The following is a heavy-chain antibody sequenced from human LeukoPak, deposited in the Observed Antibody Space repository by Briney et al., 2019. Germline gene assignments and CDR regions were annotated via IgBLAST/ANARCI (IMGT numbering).Heavy chain of an antibody. Sequence: GGSLRLSCAASGFTFSSYAMHWVRQAPGKGLEYVSDISSNGGSTYYANSVKGRFTISRDNSKNTLYLQMGSLRAEDMAVYYCAREGYYDFWSGPLPLDYWGQGTLVTVSS. J-gene: IGHJ4*02. CDR3: AREGYYDFWSGPLPLDY. D-gene: IGHD3-3*01. V-gene: IGHV3-64*01. CDR2: ISSNGGST. CDR1: GFTFSSYA.